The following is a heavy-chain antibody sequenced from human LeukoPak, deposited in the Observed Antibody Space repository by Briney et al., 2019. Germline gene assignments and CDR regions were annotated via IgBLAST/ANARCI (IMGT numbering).Heavy chain of an antibody. CDR3: ARLRLAWGYAVNP. Sequence: PSETLSLTCTVSGYSISSGYYWGWIRQPPGKGLEWIGSIYHSGSTYYNPSLKSRVTISVDTSKNQFSLKLSSVTAADTAVYYCARLRLAWGYAVNPWGQGTLVTVSS. CDR1: GYSISSGYY. D-gene: IGHD5-12*01. CDR2: IYHSGST. V-gene: IGHV4-38-2*02. J-gene: IGHJ4*02.